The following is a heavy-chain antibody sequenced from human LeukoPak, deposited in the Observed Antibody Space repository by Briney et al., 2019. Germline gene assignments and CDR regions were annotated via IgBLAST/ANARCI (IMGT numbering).Heavy chain of an antibody. D-gene: IGHD3-9*01. V-gene: IGHV3-23*01. CDR2: ISDRGGST. CDR1: GFTFSSYA. CDR3: AKDLDRDFSWLLSEGYFQH. Sequence: GGSLRLSCAASGFTFSSYAMSWVRQAPGKGLEWVSDISDRGGSTYYAHTVKGRFTISRDNSKNTVYLEMNSLRAEDTAVYYCAKDLDRDFSWLLSEGYFQHWGQGTLVTVSS. J-gene: IGHJ1*01.